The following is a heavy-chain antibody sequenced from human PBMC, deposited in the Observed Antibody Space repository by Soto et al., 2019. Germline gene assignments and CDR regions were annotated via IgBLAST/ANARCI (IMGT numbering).Heavy chain of an antibody. D-gene: IGHD5-18*01. CDR1: GFIFSRHG. CDR3: ARDLSYGSLDFVY. CDR2: IWYDGTKK. J-gene: IGHJ4*02. Sequence: QVQLVESGGGVVQPGRSLRLSCAPSGFIFSRHGMHWVRQAPGKGLEWVALIWYDGTKKNYADSVKGRFTISRDNSKNTLYLQMDSLRADDTAVYYCARDLSYGSLDFVYWGQGTLVTVSS. V-gene: IGHV3-33*01.